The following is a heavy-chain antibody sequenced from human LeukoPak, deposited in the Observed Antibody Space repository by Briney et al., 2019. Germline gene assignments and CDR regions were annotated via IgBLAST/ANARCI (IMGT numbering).Heavy chain of an antibody. V-gene: IGHV1-46*01. CDR1: GYTFTSYY. Sequence: ASVKVSCKASGYTFTSYYMHWVRQAPGQGLEWMGIINPSGGSTSYAQKFQGRVTMTEDTSTDTAYMELSSLRSEDTAVYYCSYSSGYYDAFDIWGQGTMVTVSS. D-gene: IGHD3-22*01. CDR3: SYSSGYYDAFDI. J-gene: IGHJ3*02. CDR2: INPSGGST.